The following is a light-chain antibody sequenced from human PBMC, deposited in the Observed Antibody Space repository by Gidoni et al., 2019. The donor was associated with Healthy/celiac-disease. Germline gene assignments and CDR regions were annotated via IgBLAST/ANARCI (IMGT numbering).Light chain of an antibody. CDR1: QSVSSSY. J-gene: IGKJ1*01. CDR2: GAP. CDR3: QQYGSSRT. V-gene: IGKV3-20*01. Sequence: EIVLTQSPGTLSLSPGERATLSCRASQSVSSSYLAWYQQKPGQAPRLLIYGAPSRATGIPHRLSGSGAGTDFTLTISRLETEDFAVYYCQQYGSSRTFGQGTKVEIK.